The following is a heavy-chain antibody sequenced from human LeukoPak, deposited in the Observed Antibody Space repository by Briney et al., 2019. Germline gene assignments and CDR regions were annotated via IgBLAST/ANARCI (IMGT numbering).Heavy chain of an antibody. J-gene: IGHJ4*02. Sequence: PGGSLRLSCATSGFNFNSAWMSWVRQAPGKGLEWVGRIKSKADGGTTDYAAPVKGRFTIPRDDSRNTLYLQINSLKTEDTAVYYCREWNVDFDYWGQGTLVTVSS. CDR3: REWNVDFDY. CDR2: IKSKADGGTT. D-gene: IGHD1-1*01. V-gene: IGHV3-15*01. CDR1: GFNFNSAW.